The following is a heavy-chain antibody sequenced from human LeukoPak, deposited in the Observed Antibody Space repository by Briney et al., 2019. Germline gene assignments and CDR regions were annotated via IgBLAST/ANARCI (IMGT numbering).Heavy chain of an antibody. D-gene: IGHD2-8*01. CDR1: GFTFSSYA. CDR3: AKDRSNVLGY. V-gene: IGHV3-30*01. J-gene: IGHJ4*02. CDR2: ISYDGSNK. Sequence: PGGSLRLSCAASGFTFSSYAMHWVRQAPGKGLEWVAVISYDGSNKYYADSVKGRFTISRDNSKNTLYLQMNSLRAEDTAVYYCAKDRSNVLGYWGQGTLVTVSS.